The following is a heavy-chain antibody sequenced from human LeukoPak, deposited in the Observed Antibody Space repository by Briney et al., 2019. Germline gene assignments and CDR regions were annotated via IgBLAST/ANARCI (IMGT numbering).Heavy chain of an antibody. CDR2: IYYSGST. CDR1: GGSISSYY. J-gene: IGHJ2*01. CDR3: ARGDFYWYFDL. V-gene: IGHV4-59*08. Sequence: SETLSLTCTVSGGSISSYYWSWIRQPPGKGLEWIGYIYYSGSTNYNPSLKSRVTILVDTSKNQFSLKLSSVTAADTAVYYCARGDFYWYFDLWGRGTLVTVSS. D-gene: IGHD3-10*01.